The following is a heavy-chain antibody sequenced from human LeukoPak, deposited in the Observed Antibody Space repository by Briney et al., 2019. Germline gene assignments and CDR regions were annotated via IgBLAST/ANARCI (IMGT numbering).Heavy chain of an antibody. Sequence: SETLSLTCAVSGYSISSSNWWGWIRQPPGKGLEWIGYIYYSGSIYYNPSLKSRVTMSVDTSKNQFSLELSSVTAVDTAVYYCARNHGYGDYVPGAFDIWGQGTMVTVSS. J-gene: IGHJ3*02. CDR1: GYSISSSNW. CDR2: IYYSGSI. CDR3: ARNHGYGDYVPGAFDI. V-gene: IGHV4-28*05. D-gene: IGHD4-17*01.